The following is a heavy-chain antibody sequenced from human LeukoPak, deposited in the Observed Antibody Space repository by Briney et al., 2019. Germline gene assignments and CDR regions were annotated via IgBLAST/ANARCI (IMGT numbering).Heavy chain of an antibody. J-gene: IGHJ4*02. CDR2: TKQDGSEK. Sequence: GGSLRLSCAASGFTFSSYWMSWVRQAPGKGLEWVANTKQDGSEKYYVDSVKGRFTISRDNAKKSLFLQMDSLRADDTAVYYCARDGTPFDFWGQGTPVTVSS. V-gene: IGHV3-7*01. CDR3: ARDGTPFDF. CDR1: GFTFSSYW.